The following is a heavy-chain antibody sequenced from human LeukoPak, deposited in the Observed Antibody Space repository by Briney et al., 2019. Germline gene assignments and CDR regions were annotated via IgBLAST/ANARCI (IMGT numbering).Heavy chain of an antibody. CDR2: INSGNGNT. Sequence: ASVKVSYKASGYTFTNYAIHWVRQAPGQRLEWMGWINSGNGNTKYSLEFQGRVAITRDTSASTAYMDLSSLRSDDTALYYCAREWLSSGDSHYSHWGQGTLVTVSS. J-gene: IGHJ4*02. V-gene: IGHV1-3*01. CDR3: AREWLSSGDSHYSH. D-gene: IGHD2-15*01. CDR1: GYTFTNYA.